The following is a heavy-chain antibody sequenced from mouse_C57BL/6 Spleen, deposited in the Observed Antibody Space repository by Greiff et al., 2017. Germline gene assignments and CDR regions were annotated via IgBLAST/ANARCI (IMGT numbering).Heavy chain of an antibody. CDR3: ARDTDYEMYFDV. J-gene: IGHJ1*03. V-gene: IGHV5-16*01. CDR2: INYDGSST. Sequence: EVKLVESEGGLVQPGSSMKLSCTASGFTFSDYYMAWVRQVPEKGLEWVANINYDGSSTYYLDSLKSRFIISRDNAKNILYLQMSSLKSEDTATYYCARDTDYEMYFDVWGTGTTVTVAS. CDR1: GFTFSDYY. D-gene: IGHD2-4*01.